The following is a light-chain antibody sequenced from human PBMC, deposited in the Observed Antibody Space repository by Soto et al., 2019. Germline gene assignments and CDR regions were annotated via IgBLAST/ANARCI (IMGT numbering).Light chain of an antibody. J-gene: IGLJ1*01. CDR3: SSYTTSNTRQIV. CDR1: SSDVGGYNY. V-gene: IGLV2-14*03. Sequence: QSALTQPASVSESPGQSITISCPGTSSDVGGYNYVSWYQHHPGKAPKLMIFDVSNRPSGVSNRFSGSKSGNTASLTISGLQPEDEADYYCSSYTTSNTRQIVFGTGTKVTVL. CDR2: DVS.